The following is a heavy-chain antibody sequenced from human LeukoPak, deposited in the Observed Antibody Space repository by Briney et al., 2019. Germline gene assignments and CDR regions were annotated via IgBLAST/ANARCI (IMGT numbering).Heavy chain of an antibody. Sequence: GGSLRLSCAASGFTFSDYYMSWIRQAPGKGLEWVSYISSSSSYTNYADSVKGRFTISRDNSKNTLYLQMNSLRAEDTAVYYCARDQGSRIQLWYEGFDYWGQGTLVTVSS. CDR3: ARDQGSRIQLWYEGFDY. D-gene: IGHD5-18*01. V-gene: IGHV3-11*06. J-gene: IGHJ4*02. CDR1: GFTFSDYY. CDR2: ISSSSSYT.